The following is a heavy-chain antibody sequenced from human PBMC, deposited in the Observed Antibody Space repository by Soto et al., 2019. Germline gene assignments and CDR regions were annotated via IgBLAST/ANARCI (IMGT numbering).Heavy chain of an antibody. J-gene: IGHJ5*02. CDR1: GGSITSGGFY. Sequence: QVQLQESGPGLVKPSQTLSLTCSVSGGSITSGGFYWSWIRHHPEKGLEWIAYIFHSVSTDFNPSLQGGIIISADTPKKQFSLKLTSVTAADTAVYYCVRGGIAGNWFDPWGQGTLVTVSS. CDR2: IFHSVST. CDR3: VRGGIAGNWFDP. D-gene: IGHD6-13*01. V-gene: IGHV4-31*03.